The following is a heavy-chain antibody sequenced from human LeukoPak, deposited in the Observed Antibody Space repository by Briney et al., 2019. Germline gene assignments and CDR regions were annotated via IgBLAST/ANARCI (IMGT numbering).Heavy chain of an antibody. V-gene: IGHV3-23*01. CDR1: GFTIGGFA. Sequence: GGCLRLSCAASGFTIGGFAMTWVREAPGEGLECVSSIGSDFKTHYSECVKGGFAISRDNPQSTVFLQINSLRAEDTALYYCAKDFVVTAPSAWFDPWGQGTLVTVSS. CDR3: AKDFVVTAPSAWFDP. J-gene: IGHJ5*02. D-gene: IGHD2-21*02. CDR2: IGSDFKT.